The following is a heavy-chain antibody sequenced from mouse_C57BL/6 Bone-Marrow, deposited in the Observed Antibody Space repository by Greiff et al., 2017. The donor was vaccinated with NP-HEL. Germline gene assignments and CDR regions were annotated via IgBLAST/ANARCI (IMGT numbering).Heavy chain of an antibody. CDR2: IDPNSGGT. Sequence: VQLQQPGAELVKPGASVKLSCKASGYTFTSYWMHWVKQRPGRGLEWIGRIDPNSGGTKYNEKFKSKATMTVEKPSSTAYMQLSRLTSEDSAVYYCARDYYGSSDWFFDVWGTVTTVTVAS. D-gene: IGHD1-1*01. CDR1: GYTFTSYW. V-gene: IGHV1-72*01. J-gene: IGHJ1*03. CDR3: ARDYYGSSDWFFDV.